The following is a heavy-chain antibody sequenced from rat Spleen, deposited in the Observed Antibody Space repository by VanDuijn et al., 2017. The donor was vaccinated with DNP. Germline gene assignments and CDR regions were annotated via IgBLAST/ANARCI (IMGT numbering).Heavy chain of an antibody. D-gene: IGHD1-12*03. CDR3: ARGNDGYYPDWYFDF. J-gene: IGHJ1*01. Sequence: EVQLQESGPGLVKPSQSLSLTCSVTGYSITSNYWGWIRKFPGNKMEWIGHISYSGSTSYNPSLKSRISITRDKSKNQFFLQLNYVTTEDTATYYCARGNDGYYPDWYFDFWGPGTMVTVSS. CDR2: ISYSGST. V-gene: IGHV3-1*01. CDR1: GYSITSNY.